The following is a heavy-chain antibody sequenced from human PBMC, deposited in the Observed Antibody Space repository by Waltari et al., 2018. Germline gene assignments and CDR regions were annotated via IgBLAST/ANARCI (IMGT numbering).Heavy chain of an antibody. CDR2: ISSGSDYK. CDR3: ARVGRGYSTGLDY. J-gene: IGHJ4*02. V-gene: IGHV3-21*01. CDR1: GFTFSTYR. D-gene: IGHD6-19*01. Sequence: EVQLVESGGGLVKPGGSLRLSCAAYGFTFSTYRINWVRQAPGKGLDWVSSISSGSDYKYYADSLKGRFTISRDNAKKSVYLRMNSLRVEDTAVYYCARVGRGYSTGLDYWGQGTLVTVSS.